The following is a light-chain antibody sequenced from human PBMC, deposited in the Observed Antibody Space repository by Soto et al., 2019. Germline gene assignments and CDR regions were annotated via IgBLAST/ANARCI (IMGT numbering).Light chain of an antibody. CDR2: GNS. Sequence: QSVLTQPLSVSGAPGQRVTIFYTGSSSNIGAGYDVHWYQQLPGTAPKLLIYGNSNRPSGVPDRFSGSKSGTSASLAITGLQAEDEADYYCQSYDSSLSGYVFGTGTKVTVL. CDR1: SSNIGAGYD. V-gene: IGLV1-40*01. J-gene: IGLJ1*01. CDR3: QSYDSSLSGYV.